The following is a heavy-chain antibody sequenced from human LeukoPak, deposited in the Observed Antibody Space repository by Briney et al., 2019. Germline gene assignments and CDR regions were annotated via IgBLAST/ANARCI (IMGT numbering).Heavy chain of an antibody. CDR2: MNIDGSEK. V-gene: IGHV3-7*01. J-gene: IGHJ4*02. CDR3: ARDPVEWELLLDY. CDR1: GFTFSNYW. Sequence: GGSLRLSCTASGFTFSNYWMGWVRQAPGKRPEWVANMNIDGSEKYYADSVKGRFSISRDNARNSVYLQMASLRVEDTAVYYCARDPVEWELLLDYWGQGTLVTVSS. D-gene: IGHD1-26*01.